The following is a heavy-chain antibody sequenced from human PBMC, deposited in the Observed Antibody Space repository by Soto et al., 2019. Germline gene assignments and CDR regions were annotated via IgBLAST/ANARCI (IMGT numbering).Heavy chain of an antibody. CDR2: IDPSDSYT. CDR1: GYTFTNYW. CDR3: ARQAKYDILTGYFPFDH. J-gene: IGHJ4*02. D-gene: IGHD3-9*01. V-gene: IGHV5-10-1*01. Sequence: PXESLKISCNGSGYTFTNYWINWVRQMPGKGLEWMGRIDPSDSYTNYSPSFQGHVTISADKSISTASLQWSSLKASDSAIYYCARQAKYDILTGYFPFDHRGQGTLVTVSS.